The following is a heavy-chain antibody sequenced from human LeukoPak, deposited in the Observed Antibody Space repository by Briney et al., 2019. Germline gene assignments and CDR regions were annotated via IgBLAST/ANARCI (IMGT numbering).Heavy chain of an antibody. CDR3: ARQGNYYRFDY. CDR2: IYPGDSDT. V-gene: IGHV5-51*01. J-gene: IGHJ4*02. CDR1: GYSFTNYW. Sequence: GESLKISCKGSGYSFTNYWIGWVRQMPGKGLEWVGIIYPGDSDTRYSPSFQGQVTISADKSISTAYLQWSSLKASDTAVYYCARQGNYYRFDYWGQGTLVTVSS. D-gene: IGHD1-26*01.